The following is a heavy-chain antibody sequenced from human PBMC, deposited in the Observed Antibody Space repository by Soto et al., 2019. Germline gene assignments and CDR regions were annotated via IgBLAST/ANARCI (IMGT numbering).Heavy chain of an antibody. CDR1: GFTFSTYW. D-gene: IGHD3-16*01. CDR3: ARDLGGSHDY. Sequence: GGSLRLSCAASGFTFSTYWMHWVRQAPGKGLVWVSRIKTDGSVTTYADSVKGRFTISRDNAKNTLYLQMNTLRAEGTAVYYCARDLGGSHDYWGRGTLVTVSS. V-gene: IGHV3-74*01. CDR2: IKTDGSVT. J-gene: IGHJ4*02.